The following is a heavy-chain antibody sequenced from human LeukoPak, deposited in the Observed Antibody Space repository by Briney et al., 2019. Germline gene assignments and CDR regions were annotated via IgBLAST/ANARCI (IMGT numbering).Heavy chain of an antibody. CDR2: INPSDGST. D-gene: IGHD2-2*01. CDR3: ARVPYCSSTSCPPAGYFDY. V-gene: IGHV1-46*01. J-gene: IGHJ4*02. Sequence: ASVKVSCKASGYSFTAYYMHWVRQAPGQGLEWMGIINPSDGSTTYAQKFQGRVTITADESTSTAYMELSSLRSEDTAVYYCARVPYCSSTSCPPAGYFDYWGQGTLVTVSS. CDR1: GYSFTAYY.